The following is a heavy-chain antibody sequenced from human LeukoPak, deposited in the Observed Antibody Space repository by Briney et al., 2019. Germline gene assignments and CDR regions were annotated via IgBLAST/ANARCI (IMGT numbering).Heavy chain of an antibody. CDR1: GGSISSGSYY. V-gene: IGHV4-39*01. CDR2: IYYSGST. CDR3: ARLSDRLGGALDY. D-gene: IGHD1-26*01. J-gene: IGHJ4*02. Sequence: SETLSLTCTVSGGSISSGSYYWGWIRQPPGKGLEWLGSIYYSGSTYYNPSLESRVPISVDTSKNQFSLKLSSVTAADTAVYYCARLSDRLGGALDYWGQGTLVTVSS.